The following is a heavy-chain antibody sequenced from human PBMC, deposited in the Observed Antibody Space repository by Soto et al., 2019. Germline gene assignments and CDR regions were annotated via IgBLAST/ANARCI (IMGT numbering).Heavy chain of an antibody. CDR3: ARHGHSHFYDY. V-gene: IGHV4-59*08. CDR2: IYYSGST. Sequence: SETLSLTCTVSGGSISSYYWSWIRQPPGKGLEWIGYIYYSGSTWYNAPLKSRVTISVDTSSNKFSLKLTSVTAADTAFYYCARHGHSHFYDYWGRGNVVTVSS. J-gene: IGHJ4*02. D-gene: IGHD2-21*01. CDR1: GGSISSYY.